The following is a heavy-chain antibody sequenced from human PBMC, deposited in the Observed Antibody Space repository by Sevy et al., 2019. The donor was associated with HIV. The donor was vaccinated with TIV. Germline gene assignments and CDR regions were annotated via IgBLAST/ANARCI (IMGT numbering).Heavy chain of an antibody. D-gene: IGHD2-21*02. CDR2: IWYDGTSK. V-gene: IGHV3-33*08. J-gene: IGHJ4*02. Sequence: GGSLRLSCAASGFTFSSYVMHWVRQAPGKGLEWVALIWYDGTSKYYADSVKGGFTISRDNSKDTMFLQMNSLTREDTAVYYCARGGGYCGGDCYSIDYWGQGALVTVSS. CDR1: GFTFSSYV. CDR3: ARGGGYCGGDCYSIDY.